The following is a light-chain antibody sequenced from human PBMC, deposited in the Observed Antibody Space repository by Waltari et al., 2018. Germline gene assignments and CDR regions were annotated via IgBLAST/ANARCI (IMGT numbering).Light chain of an antibody. CDR2: EFS. V-gene: IGKV2D-29*01. CDR1: QSLLHTNGRTY. Sequence: DIVMTQTPLSLSVTPGQPASISCRSSQSLLHTNGRTYFYWYLQKPGQPPQLLIYEFSKRYAGVPDRFSGSGSGTDFTLKISRVEAEDVGVYYCMQSIERPLTFGQGTRLDIK. CDR3: MQSIERPLT. J-gene: IGKJ5*01.